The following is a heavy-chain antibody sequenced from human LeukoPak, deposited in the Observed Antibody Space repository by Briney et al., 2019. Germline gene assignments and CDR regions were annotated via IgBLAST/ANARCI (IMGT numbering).Heavy chain of an antibody. V-gene: IGHV3-30*04. Sequence: GGSLRLSCAASRFTFSSYAMHWVRQAPGKWLEWVAVISYDGSNKYYADSVKCRFTISRDNPKNTVYLQMNSLRAEDTAGYYCARAPPRPMTMVNTLLDPWGQGTLVTVSS. D-gene: IGHD4/OR15-4a*01. CDR2: ISYDGSNK. J-gene: IGHJ5*02. CDR1: RFTFSSYA. CDR3: ARAPPRPMTMVNTLLDP.